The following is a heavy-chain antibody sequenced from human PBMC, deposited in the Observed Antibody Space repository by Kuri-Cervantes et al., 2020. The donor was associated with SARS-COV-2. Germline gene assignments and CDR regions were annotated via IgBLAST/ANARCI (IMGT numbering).Heavy chain of an antibody. CDR2: IIPIFGTA. CDR3: ARDPGLLNTGGDY. D-gene: IGHD5-18*01. Sequence: SVKVSCKASGGTFSSYAISWVRQAPGQGLEWMGGIIPIFGTANYAQKFQGRVTITADESTSTAYMELRSLRSDDTAVYYCARDPGLLNTGGDYWGQGTLVTVSS. J-gene: IGHJ4*02. V-gene: IGHV1-69*13. CDR1: GGTFSSYA.